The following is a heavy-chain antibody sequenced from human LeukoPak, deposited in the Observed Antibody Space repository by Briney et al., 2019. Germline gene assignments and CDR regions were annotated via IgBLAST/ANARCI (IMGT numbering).Heavy chain of an antibody. CDR2: INAGNGNT. V-gene: IGHV1-3*01. J-gene: IGHJ5*02. D-gene: IGHD2-8*01. CDR3: ARVWTPYARSIWFDP. CDR1: GYTFTSYA. Sequence: ASVKVSCKASGYTFTSYAMHWVRQAPGQRLEWMGWINAGNGNTKYSQKFQGRVTITRDTSASTAYMELSSPRSEDTAVYYCARVWTPYARSIWFDPWGQGTLVTVSS.